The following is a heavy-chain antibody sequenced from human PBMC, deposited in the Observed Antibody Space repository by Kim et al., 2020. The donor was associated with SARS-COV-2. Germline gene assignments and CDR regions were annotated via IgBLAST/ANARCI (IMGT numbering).Heavy chain of an antibody. J-gene: IGHJ4*02. D-gene: IGHD6-19*01. CDR2: IGGGGAAT. V-gene: IGHV3-23*01. CDR3: AKGYRPTALAGLTFDY. Sequence: GGSLRLSCAASGFTFSSYAMTWVRQAPGKGLEWVSGIGGGGAATYYADAVKGRFTISRDNSKNTLYLQMSSLRADDTAVYYCAKGYRPTALAGLTFDYCGQGTLVTVSS. CDR1: GFTFSSYA.